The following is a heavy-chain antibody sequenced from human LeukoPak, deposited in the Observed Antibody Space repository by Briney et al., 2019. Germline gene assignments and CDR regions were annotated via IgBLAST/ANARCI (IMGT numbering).Heavy chain of an antibody. D-gene: IGHD4-23*01. J-gene: IGHJ4*02. V-gene: IGHV3-30-3*01. CDR3: ARARSVGPPTGFDY. CDR1: GFTFTSFA. CDR2: ISYDAGNR. Sequence: PGGSLRLSCAASGFTFTSFAMHWVRQAPGKGLEGVAVISYDAGNRFYADSVQGRFTISRDNSKNTLFLQMNSLGAEDTAIFYCARARSVGPPTGFDYWGQGTLVTVSA.